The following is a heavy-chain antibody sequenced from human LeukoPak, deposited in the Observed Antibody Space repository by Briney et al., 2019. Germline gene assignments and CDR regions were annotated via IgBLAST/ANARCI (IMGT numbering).Heavy chain of an antibody. J-gene: IGHJ2*01. CDR1: GGTFSTHS. CDR2: SIPMLNAV. D-gene: IGHD1-14*01. V-gene: IGHV1-69*08. CDR3: ASPRPGAGDFRKLWYFDL. Sequence: SVKVSCKPSGGTFSTHSISWVRQAPGQGLEWMGRSIPMLNAVNYAQRFQGRVTITADKSTDTAYMEVSSLRFEDTAVYYCASPRPGAGDFRKLWYFDLWGRGTLVTVSS.